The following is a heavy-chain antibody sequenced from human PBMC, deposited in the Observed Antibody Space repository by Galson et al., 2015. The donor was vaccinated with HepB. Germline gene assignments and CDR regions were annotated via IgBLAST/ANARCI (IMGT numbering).Heavy chain of an antibody. V-gene: IGHV3-21*01. CDR1: GFTFSSYS. J-gene: IGHJ6*03. D-gene: IGHD3-9*01. CDR3: ARVSFSARDWKNYDILTGFGVYYMDV. CDR2: ISSSSSYI. Sequence: SLRLSCAASGFTFSSYSMNWVRQAPGKGLEWVSSISSSSSYIYYADSVKGRFTISRDNAKNSLYLQMNSLRAEDTAVYYCARVSFSARDWKNYDILTGFGVYYMDVWGKGTTVTVSS.